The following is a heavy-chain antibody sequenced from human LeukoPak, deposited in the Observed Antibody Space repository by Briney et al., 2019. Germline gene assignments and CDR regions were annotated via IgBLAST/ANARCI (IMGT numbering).Heavy chain of an antibody. V-gene: IGHV3-74*01. CDR3: ARETTVTGWFDP. J-gene: IGHJ5*02. D-gene: IGHD4-17*01. CDR2: INSDGSST. CDR1: GFIFSSNR. Sequence: PGGSLRLSCAASGFIFSSNRMHWVRQPPGKGLVWVSRINSDGSSTSYADSVKGRFTISRDNAKNTLYLQMNSLRAEDTAVYYCARETTVTGWFDPWGQGTLVPVYS.